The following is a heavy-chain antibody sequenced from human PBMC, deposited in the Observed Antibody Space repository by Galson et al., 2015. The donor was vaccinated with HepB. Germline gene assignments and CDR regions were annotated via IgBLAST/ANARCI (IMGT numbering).Heavy chain of an antibody. CDR1: GFTFSNYG. CDR3: AKDPYLYSALAGTMAGFDY. CDR2: ISYDGSNK. Sequence: SLRLSCAASGFTFSNYGMHWVRQAPGQGLEWVAVISYDGSNKYYADSVKGRFTISRDSSKNTLYLQMNSLRAEDTALYYCAKDPYLYSALAGTMAGFDYWGQGTLVTVSS. V-gene: IGHV3-30*18. D-gene: IGHD6-19*01. J-gene: IGHJ4*02.